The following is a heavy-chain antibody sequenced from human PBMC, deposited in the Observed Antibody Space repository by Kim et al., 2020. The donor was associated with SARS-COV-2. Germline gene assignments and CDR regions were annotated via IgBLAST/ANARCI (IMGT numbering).Heavy chain of an antibody. CDR3: ANGVVAATQRGAFDY. V-gene: IGHV3-30*18. J-gene: IGHJ4*02. D-gene: IGHD2-15*01. CDR1: GFTFSSYG. Sequence: GGSLRLSCAASGFTFSSYGMHWVRQAPGKGLEWVAVISYDGSNKYYADSVKGRFNISRDNSKNTLYLQMNSLRAEDTAVYYCANGVVAATQRGAFDYWGQGTLVTVSS. CDR2: ISYDGSNK.